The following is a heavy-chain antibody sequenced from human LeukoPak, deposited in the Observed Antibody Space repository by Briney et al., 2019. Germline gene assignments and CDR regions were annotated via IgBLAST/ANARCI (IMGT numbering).Heavy chain of an antibody. CDR1: GYSISSGYY. J-gene: IGHJ6*03. CDR3: ARQSIRGYEYYMDV. D-gene: IGHD5-18*01. V-gene: IGHV4-38-2*01. CDR2: IYHSGST. Sequence: SETLSLACAVSGYSISSGYYWGWIRQPPGKGLEWIGSIYHSGSTYYNPSLKSRVTISVDTSKNQFSLKLSSVTAADTAVYYCARQSIRGYEYYMDVWGKGTTVTVSS.